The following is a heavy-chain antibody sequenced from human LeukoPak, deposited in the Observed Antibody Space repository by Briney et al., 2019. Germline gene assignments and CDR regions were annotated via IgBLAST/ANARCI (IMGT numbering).Heavy chain of an antibody. V-gene: IGHV3-48*01. CDR2: ISSSSRTI. CDR3: ARLRYCAMDV. J-gene: IGHJ6*02. CDR1: GFTFSTYD. Sequence: PGGSLRLSCAASGFTFSTYDTNWVRQAPGKGLEWVSYISSSSRTISYADSVKGRFTISRDNAKNSLYLQMNSLRAEDTAVYYCARLRYCAMDVWGQGTTVTASS.